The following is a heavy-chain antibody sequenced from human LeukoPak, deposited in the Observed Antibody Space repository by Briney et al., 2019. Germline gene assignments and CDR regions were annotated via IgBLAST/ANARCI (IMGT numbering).Heavy chain of an antibody. CDR3: AREIMGDYNWFDP. D-gene: IGHD3-16*01. CDR2: ISAYNGNT. J-gene: IGHJ5*02. Sequence: ASVKVSCKASGYTFTGYYMHWVRQAPGQGLEWMGWISAYNGNTNYAQKLQGRVTMTTDTSTSTAYMELRSLRSDDTAVYYCAREIMGDYNWFDPWGQGTLVTVSS. V-gene: IGHV1-18*04. CDR1: GYTFTGYY.